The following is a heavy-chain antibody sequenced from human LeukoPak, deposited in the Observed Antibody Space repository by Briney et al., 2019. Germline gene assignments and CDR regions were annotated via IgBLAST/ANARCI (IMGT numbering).Heavy chain of an antibody. CDR3: ARGSGAFDD. CDR1: GVSISGSY. J-gene: IGHJ4*02. V-gene: IGHV4-59*01. CDR2: IYYSGST. Sequence: PSETLSLTCTVSGVSISGSYWSWIRQPPGKGLEWIGYIYYSGSTNYNPSLKSRVTTSVDTSKNQFSLKLNSVTAADTAVYNCARGSGAFDDWGQGTLVTVSS.